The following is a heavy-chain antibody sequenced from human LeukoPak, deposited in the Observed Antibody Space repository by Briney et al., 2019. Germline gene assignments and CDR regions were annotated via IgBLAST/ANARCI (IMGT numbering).Heavy chain of an antibody. J-gene: IGHJ4*02. D-gene: IGHD5-12*01. CDR3: ATEAHSGYDFNGLFDY. V-gene: IGHV1-24*01. CDR2: FDPEDGET. Sequence: ASVKVSCKVSGYTLTELSMHWVRQAPGKGLEWMGGFDPEDGETIYAQKFQGRVTMTEDTSTDTAYMELSSLRSKDTAVYYCATEAHSGYDFNGLFDYWGQGTLVTVSS. CDR1: GYTLTELS.